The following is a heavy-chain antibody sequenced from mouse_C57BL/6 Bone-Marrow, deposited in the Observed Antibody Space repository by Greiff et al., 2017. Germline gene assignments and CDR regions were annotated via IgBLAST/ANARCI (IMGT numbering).Heavy chain of an antibody. CDR3: ARLSYYYGSPWFAY. Sequence: VQLQQSGAELVRPGTSVKVSCKASGYAFTNYLIEWVKQRPGQGLEWIGVINPGSGGTNYNEKFKGKATLTADKSSSTAYMQLSSLTSEDSAVYFCARLSYYYGSPWFAYWGQGTLVTVSA. CDR1: GYAFTNYL. D-gene: IGHD1-1*01. CDR2: INPGSGGT. J-gene: IGHJ3*01. V-gene: IGHV1-54*01.